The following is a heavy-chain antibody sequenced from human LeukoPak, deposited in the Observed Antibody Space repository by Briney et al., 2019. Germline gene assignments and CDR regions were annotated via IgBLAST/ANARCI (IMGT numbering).Heavy chain of an antibody. CDR1: GYTLTELS. D-gene: IGHD4-17*01. V-gene: IGHV1-24*01. CDR3: ATEIMTTVTTGQFDY. J-gene: IGHJ4*02. Sequence: PGASVKVSCKVSGYTLTELSMHWVRRAPGKGLEWMGGFDPEDGETIYAQKFQGRVTMTEDTSTDTAYMELSSLRSEDTAVYYCATEIMTTVTTGQFDYWGQGTLVTVSS. CDR2: FDPEDGET.